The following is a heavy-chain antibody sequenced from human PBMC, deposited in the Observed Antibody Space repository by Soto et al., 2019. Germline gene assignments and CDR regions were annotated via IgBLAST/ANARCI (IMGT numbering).Heavy chain of an antibody. CDR2: IYHSGST. D-gene: IGHD3-3*01. CDR3: ARAFGVVIRGYYYYYYMDV. CDR1: SGSISSSNW. V-gene: IGHV4-4*02. Sequence: SETLSLTCAVSSGSISSSNWWSWVRQPPGKGLEWIGEIYHSGSTNYNPSLKSRVTISVDKSKNQFSLKLSSVTAADTAVYYCARAFGVVIRGYYYYYYMDVWGKGTTVTVSS. J-gene: IGHJ6*03.